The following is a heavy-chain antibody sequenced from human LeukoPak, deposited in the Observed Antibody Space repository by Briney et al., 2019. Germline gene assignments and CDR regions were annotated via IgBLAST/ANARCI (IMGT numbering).Heavy chain of an antibody. Sequence: GGSLRLSCAASGFTFSSYAMSWVRQAPGKGLEWVSAISGSGGSTYYADSVKGRFTISRDNSKNTLYLQMNSLRAEDTAVYYCAKDRDYDYVWGSYRSNYFDYWGQGTLSPSPQ. V-gene: IGHV3-23*01. CDR1: GFTFSSYA. D-gene: IGHD3-16*02. J-gene: IGHJ4*02. CDR2: ISGSGGST. CDR3: AKDRDYDYVWGSYRSNYFDY.